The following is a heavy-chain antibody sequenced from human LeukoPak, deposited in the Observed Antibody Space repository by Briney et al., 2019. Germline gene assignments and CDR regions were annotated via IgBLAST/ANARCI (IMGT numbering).Heavy chain of an antibody. V-gene: IGHV4-39*01. CDR2: FYYSGST. CDR1: GGSISSSSYY. CDR3: ARHVVRGLDI. D-gene: IGHD3-10*01. J-gene: IGHJ3*02. Sequence: PSETLSLTCTVSGGSISSSSYYWGWIRQPPGKGLEWIGSFYYSGSTYYNPSLKSRGTISVDTSKNQFSLKLSSVTAADTAVYYCARHVVRGLDIWGQGTMVTVSS.